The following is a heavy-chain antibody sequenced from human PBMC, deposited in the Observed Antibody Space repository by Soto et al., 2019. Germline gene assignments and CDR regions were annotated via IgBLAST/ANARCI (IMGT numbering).Heavy chain of an antibody. Sequence: ASVKVSCKASGYTFTSYYMHWVRQAPGQGLEWMGIINPSGGSTSYAQKFQGRVTMTRDTSTKTAYMEVRSLRSDDTAVYYCARDGPPMDYWGQGTLVTVPQ. D-gene: IGHD2-2*01. V-gene: IGHV1-46*01. CDR3: ARDGPPMDY. CDR2: INPSGGST. CDR1: GYTFTSYY. J-gene: IGHJ4*02.